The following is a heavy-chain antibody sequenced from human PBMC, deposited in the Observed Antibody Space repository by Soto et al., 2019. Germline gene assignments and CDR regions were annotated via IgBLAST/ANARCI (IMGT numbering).Heavy chain of an antibody. CDR3: ASSSLYGMDV. V-gene: IGHV4-38-2*02. CDR1: GGSIISIYH. Sequence: SETLSLTCTVSGGSIISIYHWAWIRQPPGRSLEWIASIFHTGNTYYTPSLKSRLTISIDTSKNQFSLKVGSVTAADTAVYYCASSSLYGMDVWGQGTTVTVSS. J-gene: IGHJ6*02. CDR2: IFHTGNT.